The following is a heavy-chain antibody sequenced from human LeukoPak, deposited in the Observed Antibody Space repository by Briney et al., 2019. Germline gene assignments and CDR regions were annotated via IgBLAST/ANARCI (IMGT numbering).Heavy chain of an antibody. V-gene: IGHV3-7*01. CDR3: ARQFGRLGELSFPTHYDY. CDR2: IKKDGSEK. D-gene: IGHD3-16*02. J-gene: IGHJ4*02. Sequence: GGSLRLSCAASGFTSGSYWMSWVRQAPGKGLEWVANIKKDGSEKYYVDSVKGRFTISRDNAKNTLYLQMNSLRAEDTAVYYCARQFGRLGELSFPTHYDYWGQGTLVTVSS. CDR1: GFTSGSYW.